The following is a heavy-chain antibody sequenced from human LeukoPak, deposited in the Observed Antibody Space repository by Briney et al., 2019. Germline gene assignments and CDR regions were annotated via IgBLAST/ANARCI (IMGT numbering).Heavy chain of an antibody. D-gene: IGHD6-19*01. Sequence: GRSLRLSCAASGFTFSSYAMHWVRQAPGKGLEWVAVISYDGSNKYYADSVKGRFTISRDNSKNTLYLQMNSLRAEDTAVYYCAREGQWLAHAFDIWGQGTMVTVSS. CDR2: ISYDGSNK. CDR3: AREGQWLAHAFDI. CDR1: GFTFSSYA. V-gene: IGHV3-30-3*01. J-gene: IGHJ3*02.